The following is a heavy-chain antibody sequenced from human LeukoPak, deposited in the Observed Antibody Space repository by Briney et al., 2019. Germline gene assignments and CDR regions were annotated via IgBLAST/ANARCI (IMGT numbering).Heavy chain of an antibody. CDR3: ASVFGGVIVIGAFDI. D-gene: IGHD3-16*02. CDR1: GFTLSSYG. CDR2: ISGSGGST. V-gene: IGHV3-23*01. J-gene: IGHJ3*02. Sequence: GGSLRLSCAAAGFTLSSYGMSWVRQAPGKGLEWVSAISGSGGSTYYADSVKGRFTISRDNSKNTLYLQMNSLRAEDTAVYYCASVFGGVIVIGAFDIWGQGTMVTVSS.